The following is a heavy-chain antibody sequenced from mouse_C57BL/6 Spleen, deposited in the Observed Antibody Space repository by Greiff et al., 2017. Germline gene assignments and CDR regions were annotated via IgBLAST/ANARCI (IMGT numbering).Heavy chain of an antibody. CDR3: VRAELTGTWFAY. V-gene: IGHV10-3*01. D-gene: IGHD4-1*01. CDR1: GFTFNTYA. Sequence: EVKVVESGGGLVQPKGSLKLSCAASGFTFNTYAMHWVRQAPGQGLEWVARIRSKSSNYATYYADSVKDRFTISRDVSQSMLYLQMNNLKTEDTAMYYCVRAELTGTWFAYWGQGTLVTVSA. J-gene: IGHJ3*01. CDR2: IRSKSSNYAT.